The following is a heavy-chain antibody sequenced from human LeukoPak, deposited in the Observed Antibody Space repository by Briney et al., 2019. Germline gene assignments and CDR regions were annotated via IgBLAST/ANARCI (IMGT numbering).Heavy chain of an antibody. CDR1: GGSISSSSYY. D-gene: IGHD3-10*01. Sequence: PSETLSLTCTVSGGSISSSSYYWGWIRQPPGKGLEWIGSIYYSGSTYYNPFLKSRVTISVDTSKNQFSLKLGSVTAADTAVYYCARYPYGSGTNWYFDLWGRGTLVTVSS. J-gene: IGHJ2*01. V-gene: IGHV4-39*01. CDR2: IYYSGST. CDR3: ARYPYGSGTNWYFDL.